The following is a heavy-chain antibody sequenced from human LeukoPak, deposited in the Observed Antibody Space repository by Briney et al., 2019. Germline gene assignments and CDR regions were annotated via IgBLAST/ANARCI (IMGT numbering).Heavy chain of an antibody. D-gene: IGHD6-19*01. V-gene: IGHV1-2*02. CDR3: ASSIAVAGTGGYYYYYYGMDV. Sequence: ASVKVSCKASGYTFTVYYMHWVRQAPGQGLEWMGWINPNSGGTNYAQKFQGRVTMTRDTSISTAYMELSRLRSDDTAVYYCASSIAVAGTGGYYYYYYGMDVWGQGTTVTVSS. CDR1: GYTFTVYY. CDR2: INPNSGGT. J-gene: IGHJ6*02.